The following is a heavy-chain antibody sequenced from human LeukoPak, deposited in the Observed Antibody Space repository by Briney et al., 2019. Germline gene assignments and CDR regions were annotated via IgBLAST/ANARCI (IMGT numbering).Heavy chain of an antibody. J-gene: IGHJ4*02. Sequence: PSETLSLTCAVYGGSFSGYYWSWIRQPPGKGLEWIGEINHSGSTNYNPSLKCRVTISVDTSKNQFSLKLSSVTAADTAVYYCARSLGFGELNNWGQGTLVTVSS. V-gene: IGHV4-34*01. CDR3: ARSLGFGELNN. CDR2: INHSGST. D-gene: IGHD3-10*01. CDR1: GGSFSGYY.